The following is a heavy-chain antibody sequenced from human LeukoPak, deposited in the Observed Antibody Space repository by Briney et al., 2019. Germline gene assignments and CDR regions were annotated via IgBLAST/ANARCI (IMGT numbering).Heavy chain of an antibody. Sequence: PGGSLRLSCAVSGLTFNNYAMNWVRQAPGKGLEWVSSISSSSSYIYYADSVKGRFTISRDNAKNSLYLQMNSLRAEDTAVYYCARSPSRFGGSRYYFDYWGQGTLVTVSS. V-gene: IGHV3-21*01. J-gene: IGHJ4*02. D-gene: IGHD2-15*01. CDR2: ISSSSSYI. CDR1: GLTFNNYA. CDR3: ARSPSRFGGSRYYFDY.